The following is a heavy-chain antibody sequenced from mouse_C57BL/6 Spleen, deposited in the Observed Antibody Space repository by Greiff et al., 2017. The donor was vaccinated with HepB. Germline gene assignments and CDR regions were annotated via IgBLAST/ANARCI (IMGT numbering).Heavy chain of an antibody. Sequence: EVQLVESGAELVKPGASVKLSCTASGFNIKDYYMHWVKQRTEQGLEWIGRIDPEDGETKYAPKFQGKATITADTSSNTAYLQLSSLTSEDTAVYYCARWGLDYYGSSYSGYFDYWGQGTTLTVSS. J-gene: IGHJ2*01. D-gene: IGHD1-1*01. CDR2: IDPEDGET. CDR1: GFNIKDYY. V-gene: IGHV14-2*01. CDR3: ARWGLDYYGSSYSGYFDY.